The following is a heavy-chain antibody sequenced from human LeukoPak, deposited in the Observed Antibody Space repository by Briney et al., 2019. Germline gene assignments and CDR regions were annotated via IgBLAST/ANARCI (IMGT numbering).Heavy chain of an antibody. V-gene: IGHV3-33*01. CDR3: ASGTIPFTFGEIWSLDY. Sequence: PGGSLRLSCAASGITFRSYGMHWVRQAPGKGLEWVALIWYDGSKQYYGDSVKGRFTISRDNSKNMLYLEMHSLRAEDTAIYYCASGTIPFTFGEIWSLDYWDQGTLVTVSS. CDR2: IWYDGSKQ. J-gene: IGHJ4*02. CDR1: GITFRSYG. D-gene: IGHD3-16*01.